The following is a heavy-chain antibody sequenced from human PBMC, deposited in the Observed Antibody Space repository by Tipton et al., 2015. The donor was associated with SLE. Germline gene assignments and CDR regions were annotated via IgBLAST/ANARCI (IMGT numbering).Heavy chain of an antibody. CDR2: ISVYNLNT. Sequence: QLVQSGAEVKKPGASVKVSCKASGYPFTSYTITWVRQAPGQGLEWMGWISVYNLNTKYAQKLQGRVTMAIDTSTTTACMELRSLTSDYTAVYYCASTLLYYYYYMDVLGKGTTVTVSS. CDR1: GYPFTSYT. CDR3: ASTLLYYYYYMDV. J-gene: IGHJ6*03. V-gene: IGHV1-18*01.